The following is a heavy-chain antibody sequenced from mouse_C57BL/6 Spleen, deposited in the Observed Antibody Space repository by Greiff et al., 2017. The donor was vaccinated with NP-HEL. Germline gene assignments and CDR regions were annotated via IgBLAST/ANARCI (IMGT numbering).Heavy chain of an antibody. D-gene: IGHD1-1*01. CDR2: ISSGSSTI. CDR1: GFTFSDYG. J-gene: IGHJ4*01. V-gene: IGHV5-17*01. Sequence: EVKLMESGGGLVKPGGSLKLSCAASGFTFSDYGMHWVRQAPEKGLEWVAYISSGSSTIYYADTVKGRFTISRDNAKNTLFLQMTSLRSEDTAMYYCARGATVVAPYYAMDYWGQGTSVTVSS. CDR3: ARGATVVAPYYAMDY.